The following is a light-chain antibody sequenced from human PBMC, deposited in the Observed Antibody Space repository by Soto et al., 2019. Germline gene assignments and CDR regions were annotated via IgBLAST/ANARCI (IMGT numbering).Light chain of an antibody. Sequence: EIVLTQSPATLSLSPGERATLSCRASQSVSSYLAWYQQKPGQAPRLLIYDASNTATGIPARFSGSGSGTAFTLTISSLEPEDFAVYYCQQRSNFLFTFGPGTKVDIK. CDR3: QQRSNFLFT. CDR1: QSVSSY. V-gene: IGKV3-11*01. CDR2: DAS. J-gene: IGKJ3*01.